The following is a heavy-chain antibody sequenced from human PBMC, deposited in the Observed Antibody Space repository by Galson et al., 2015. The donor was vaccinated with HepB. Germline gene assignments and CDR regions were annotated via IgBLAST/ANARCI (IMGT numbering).Heavy chain of an antibody. CDR3: TKTGDIVAPDDY. Sequence: SLRLSCAASGFTFSSYWMHWVRQAPGKGLVWVSRINSDGSSTSYADSVKGRFTISRDNAKNTLYLQMNSLRAEDTAVYYCTKTGDIVAPDDYWGQGTLVTVSS. CDR1: GFTFSSYW. CDR2: INSDGSST. J-gene: IGHJ4*02. D-gene: IGHD5-12*01. V-gene: IGHV3-74*01.